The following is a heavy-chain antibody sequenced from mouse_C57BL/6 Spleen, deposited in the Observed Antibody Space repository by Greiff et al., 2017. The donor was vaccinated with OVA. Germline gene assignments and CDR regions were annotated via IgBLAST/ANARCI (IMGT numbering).Heavy chain of an antibody. CDR3: ARGGNGFAY. J-gene: IGHJ3*01. CDR1: GFTFSSYT. Sequence: EVHLVESGGGLVKPGGSLKLSCAASGFTFSSYTMSWVRQTPEKRLEWVATISGGGGNTYYPDSVKGRFTISRDNAKNTLYLQMSSLRSEDTALYYCARGGNGFAYWGQGTLVTVSA. V-gene: IGHV5-9*01. CDR2: ISGGGGNT. D-gene: IGHD2-1*01.